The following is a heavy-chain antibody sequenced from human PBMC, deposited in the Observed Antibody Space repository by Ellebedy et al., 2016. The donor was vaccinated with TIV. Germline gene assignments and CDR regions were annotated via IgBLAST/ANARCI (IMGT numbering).Heavy chain of an antibody. CDR1: GGTFSTYA. CDR3: AREGREYNTPSQYFQN. CDR2: IIPMFGTA. V-gene: IGHV1-69*06. D-gene: IGHD5-24*01. J-gene: IGHJ1*01. Sequence: AASVKVSCKASGGTFSTYALSWVRQAPGQGLEWMGGIIPMFGTANYAQKFQGRVSITADKSTTTVYMEVSSLRSEDTAVYYCAREGREYNTPSQYFQNWGQGTVVTVSS.